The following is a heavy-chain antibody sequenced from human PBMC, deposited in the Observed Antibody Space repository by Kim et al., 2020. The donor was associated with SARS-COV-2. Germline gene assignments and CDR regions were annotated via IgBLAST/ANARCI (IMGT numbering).Heavy chain of an antibody. D-gene: IGHD4-17*01. CDR3: ARDRALTTVNYYYGLDA. CDR1: GFTFSNSA. Sequence: GGSLRLSCAASGFTFSNSAMHWVRQAPGKGLEWVAVISYDGSNEDYAESVKGRFTISRDNSKNTLYLQMNSLRAEDTAVYYCARDRALTTVNYYYGLDAWGQGTTVSVSS. CDR2: ISYDGSNE. J-gene: IGHJ6*02. V-gene: IGHV3-30-3*01.